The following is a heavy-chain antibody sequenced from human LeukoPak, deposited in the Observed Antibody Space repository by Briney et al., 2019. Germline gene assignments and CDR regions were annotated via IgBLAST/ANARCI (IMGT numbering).Heavy chain of an antibody. V-gene: IGHV3-21*01. CDR3: ARGLISQFYYGSGSYAVRDDYYYMDV. CDR1: GFTFSSYS. D-gene: IGHD3-10*01. CDR2: ISSSSSYI. Sequence: GGSLRLSCAASGFTFSSYSMNWVRQAPGKGLEWVSSISSSSSYIYYADSVKGRFTISRDNAKNSVYLQMNSLRAEDTAVYYCARGLISQFYYGSGSYAVRDDYYYMDVWGKGTTVTISS. J-gene: IGHJ6*03.